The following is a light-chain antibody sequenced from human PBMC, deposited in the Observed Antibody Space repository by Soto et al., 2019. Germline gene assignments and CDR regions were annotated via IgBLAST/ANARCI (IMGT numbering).Light chain of an antibody. CDR2: GAS. CDR3: QQLFTYPPT. V-gene: IGKV1-9*01. J-gene: IGKJ3*01. CDR1: QGIIHN. Sequence: IQLTPSPAAMSASMGDRVTITCSASQGIIHNLAWYQQKPGKAPKLLIYGASTLQGGVPSRFSGSGSGTDFTLTVSSLQPEDLATYYCQQLFTYPPTFGPGTKVEIK.